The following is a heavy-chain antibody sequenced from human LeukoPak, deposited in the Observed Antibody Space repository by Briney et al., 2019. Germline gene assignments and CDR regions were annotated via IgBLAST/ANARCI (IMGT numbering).Heavy chain of an antibody. Sequence: SETLSLTCTVAGDSISGYFWSWIRQAPGKGLEWIGYIHYSGATNYNPSLKSRVTISVDTSKNQFSLKLSSVTAADTAVYYCAREEGWLRTFDYWGQGTLVTVSS. CDR1: GDSISGYF. D-gene: IGHD5-12*01. CDR3: AREEGWLRTFDY. J-gene: IGHJ4*02. CDR2: IHYSGAT. V-gene: IGHV4-59*12.